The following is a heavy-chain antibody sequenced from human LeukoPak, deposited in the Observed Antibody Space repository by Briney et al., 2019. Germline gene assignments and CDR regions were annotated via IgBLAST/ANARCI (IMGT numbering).Heavy chain of an antibody. CDR3: ARGYYDSSGYYY. Sequence: ASVKVSCKASGYTFTAYYMYWVRQAPGQGLECMGRINPNSGGTNYAQKFQGRVTMTRDTSISTAYMELSRLRSDDTAVYYCARGYYDSSGYYYWGRGTLVTVSS. J-gene: IGHJ4*02. CDR1: GYTFTAYY. V-gene: IGHV1-2*06. CDR2: INPNSGGT. D-gene: IGHD3-22*01.